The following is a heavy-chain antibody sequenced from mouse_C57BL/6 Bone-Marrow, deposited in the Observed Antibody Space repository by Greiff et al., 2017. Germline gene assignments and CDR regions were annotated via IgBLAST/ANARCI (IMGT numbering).Heavy chain of an antibody. J-gene: IGHJ2*01. V-gene: IGHV1-4*01. CDR3: ARPYGNYYFDY. D-gene: IGHD2-1*01. CDR1: GYTFTSYT. CDR2: INPSSGYT. Sequence: VKLMESGAELARPGASVKMSCKASGYTFTSYTMHWVKQRPGQGLEWIGYINPSSGYTKYNQKFKDKATLTADKSSSTAYMQLSSLTSEDSAVYYCARPYGNYYFDYWGQGTTLTVSS.